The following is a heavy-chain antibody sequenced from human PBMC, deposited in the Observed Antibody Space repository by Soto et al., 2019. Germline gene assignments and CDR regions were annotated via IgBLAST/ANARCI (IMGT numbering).Heavy chain of an antibody. V-gene: IGHV1-18*01. D-gene: IGHD2-21*01. CDR1: GYTFTIYG. CDR2: ISAYNGNT. Sequence: GASVKVSCKASGYTFTIYGISWVRQAPGQGLEWMGWISAYNGNTNYAQKLQGRVTMTTDTSTSTAYMELRSLRSDDAAVYYCATFSPYCGGDCFDYWGQGTLVTVSS. J-gene: IGHJ4*02. CDR3: ATFSPYCGGDCFDY.